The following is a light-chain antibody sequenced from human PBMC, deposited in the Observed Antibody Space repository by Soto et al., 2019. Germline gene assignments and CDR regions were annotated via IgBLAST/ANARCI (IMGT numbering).Light chain of an antibody. CDR2: GAC. V-gene: IGKV3-20*01. CDR1: QSVSSSY. Sequence: EIVLTQSPGTLSLSPGERATLSCRASQSVSSSYLAWYQQKPGQAPRLLIYGACSRATGIPDRFSGSGSGTDFTLTISRLEPEDFAVYYCQQYGSSLFGGGTKVDIK. CDR3: QQYGSSL. J-gene: IGKJ4*01.